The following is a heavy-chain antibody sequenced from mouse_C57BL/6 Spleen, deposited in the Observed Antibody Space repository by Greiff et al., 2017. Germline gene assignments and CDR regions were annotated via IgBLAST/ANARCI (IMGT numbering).Heavy chain of an antibody. V-gene: IGHV1-76*01. CDR2: IYPGSGNT. D-gene: IGHD2-4*01. CDR3: ARTDDYDPSYAMDY. J-gene: IGHJ4*01. Sequence: VKLMESGAELVRPGASVKLSCKASGYTFTDYYINWVKQRPGQGLEWIARIYPGSGNTYYNEKFKGKATLTAEKSSSTAYMQLSSLTSEDSAVYFCARTDDYDPSYAMDYWGQGTSVTVSS. CDR1: GYTFTDYY.